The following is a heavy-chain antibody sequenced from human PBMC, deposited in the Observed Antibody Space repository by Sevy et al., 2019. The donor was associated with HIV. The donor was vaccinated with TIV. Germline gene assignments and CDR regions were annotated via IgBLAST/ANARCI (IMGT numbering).Heavy chain of an antibody. CDR2: IYYSGCA. J-gene: IGHJ4*02. V-gene: IGHV4-39*01. CDR3: ARRDYYGYSDS. Sequence: SETLSLTCTVSGGSISSSNYYWGWIRQPPGKGLEWIGTIYYSGCAYYNSSLKSRVTIFIDTSNNQFSLRLSSVTAADTAVYYCARRDYYGYSDSWGQGTLVTVSS. D-gene: IGHD3-3*01. CDR1: GGSISSSNYY.